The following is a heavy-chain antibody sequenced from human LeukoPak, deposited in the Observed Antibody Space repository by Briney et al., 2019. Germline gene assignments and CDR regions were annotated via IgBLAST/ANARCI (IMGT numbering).Heavy chain of an antibody. D-gene: IGHD3-22*01. CDR2: ISGSGGGT. CDR1: GFTFSSYA. CDR3: AKADSSGYYFEY. J-gene: IGHJ4*02. Sequence: PGGSLRLSCAASGFTFSSYAMSWVRQAPGEGLEWVSAISGSGGGTYYADSVKGRFTISRGNSKNTLYLQMNSLRAEDTAVYYCAKADSSGYYFEYWGQGTLVTVSS. V-gene: IGHV3-23*01.